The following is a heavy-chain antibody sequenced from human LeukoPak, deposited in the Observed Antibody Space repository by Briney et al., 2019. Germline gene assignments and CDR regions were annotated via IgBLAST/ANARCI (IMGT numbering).Heavy chain of an antibody. J-gene: IGHJ6*03. D-gene: IGHD5-12*01. CDR3: ARLSGYGLHYYYYMDV. Sequence: SETLSLTCTVSGGSISSSSYYWGWIRQPPGKGLEWIGSIYYTGSTYHNPSLKSRVTISIDTSKNQFSLKLSSVTAADTAVYYCARLSGYGLHYYYYMDVWGSGTTVTVSS. CDR1: GGSISSSSYY. V-gene: IGHV4-39*07. CDR2: IYYTGST.